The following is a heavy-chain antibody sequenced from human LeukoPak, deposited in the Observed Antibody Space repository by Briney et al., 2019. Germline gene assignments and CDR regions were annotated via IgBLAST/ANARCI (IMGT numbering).Heavy chain of an antibody. J-gene: IGHJ4*02. D-gene: IGHD3-16*02. V-gene: IGHV3-74*01. CDR2: INTDGSST. CDR3: ARGQWDVWGSYRPLWYFDY. CDR1: GFAVSSNY. Sequence: GGSLRLSCAASGFAVSSNYMSWVRQAPGKGLVWVSRINTDGSSTSYADSVKGRFTISRDNAKNTLYLQMDSLRAEDTAVYYCARGQWDVWGSYRPLWYFDYWGQGTLVTVSS.